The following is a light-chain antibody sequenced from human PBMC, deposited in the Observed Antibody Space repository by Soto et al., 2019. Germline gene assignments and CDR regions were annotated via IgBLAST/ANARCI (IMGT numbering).Light chain of an antibody. Sequence: QSVLTQPASVSGSPGQSITISCTGTSSDVGGYNYVSWYQQNPGTAPKVMIYEVSNRPSGVSSRFSGSKSGNTASLTISGLQAEDEADYYCSSYTPSGTPVFGGGTKVTVL. CDR2: EVS. J-gene: IGLJ3*02. CDR1: SSDVGGYNY. V-gene: IGLV2-14*01. CDR3: SSYTPSGTPV.